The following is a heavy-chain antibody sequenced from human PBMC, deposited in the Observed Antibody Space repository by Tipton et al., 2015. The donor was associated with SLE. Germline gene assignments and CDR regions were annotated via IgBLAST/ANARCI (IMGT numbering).Heavy chain of an antibody. CDR2: ITGSGDRT. J-gene: IGHJ4*02. D-gene: IGHD3-3*01. CDR1: GFTFSNYA. Sequence: SLRLSCVASGFTFSNYAMSWVRQAPGKGLEWISAITGSGDRTYYKDSVKGRFTISRDNSKDSLYLQMNALRAEDTAVYYCARSPVDYWNGYSAWGQGILVTVSS. V-gene: IGHV3-23*01. CDR3: ARSPVDYWNGYSA.